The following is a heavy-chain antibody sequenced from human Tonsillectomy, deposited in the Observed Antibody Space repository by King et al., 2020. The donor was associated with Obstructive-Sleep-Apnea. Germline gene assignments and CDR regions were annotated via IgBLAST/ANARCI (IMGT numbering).Heavy chain of an antibody. Sequence: VTLKESGPALVKPTQTLTLTCTFSGFSLSTSGMCVSWIRQPPGKALEWLARIDWDDDEFYSTSLKTRLTISKDTSKNQVVLTMTNMEPVATATYYCARTWLEYAFDIWGQGTMVTVSS. CDR3: ARTWLEYAFDI. J-gene: IGHJ3*02. V-gene: IGHV2-70*04. CDR2: IDWDDDE. CDR1: GFSLSTSGMC. D-gene: IGHD5-12*01.